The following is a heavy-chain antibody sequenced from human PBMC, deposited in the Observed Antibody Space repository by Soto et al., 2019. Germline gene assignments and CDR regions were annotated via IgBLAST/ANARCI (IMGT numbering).Heavy chain of an antibody. J-gene: IGHJ4*02. D-gene: IGHD1-7*01. V-gene: IGHV3-53*01. Sequence: TVSSNYMSWVRQAPGKGLEWVSVIYSGGSTYYADSVKGRFTISRDNSKNTLYLQMNSLRAEDTAVYYCLANYFVIQNYFDYWGQGTLVTVSS. CDR1: TVSSNY. CDR2: IYSGGST. CDR3: LANYFVIQNYFDY.